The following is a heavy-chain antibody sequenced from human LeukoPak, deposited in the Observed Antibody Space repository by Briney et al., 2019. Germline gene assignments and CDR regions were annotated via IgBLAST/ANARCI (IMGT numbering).Heavy chain of an antibody. CDR3: ARDRFDYALDY. Sequence: GGSLRLSCAASGFMFFSHSMNWVRQAPGKGLEWVSYISGSGTTMYYADSVKGRFTISRDNAKNSVFLQMNSLRADDTVVYYCARDRFDYALDYWGQGALVTVSS. V-gene: IGHV3-48*03. D-gene: IGHD4-17*01. J-gene: IGHJ4*02. CDR2: ISGSGTTM. CDR1: GFMFFSHS.